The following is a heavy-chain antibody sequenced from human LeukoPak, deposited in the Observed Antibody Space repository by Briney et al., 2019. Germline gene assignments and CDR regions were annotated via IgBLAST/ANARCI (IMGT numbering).Heavy chain of an antibody. D-gene: IGHD5-24*01. Sequence: GASVKVSCTASGYTFTEYYMHWVRQAPGQGLEWMGWINPNSGGANYAEKFQGRVTMTRDTSISTAYMELSRLRYDDTALYYCARGQSLNGYWGQGTLVTVSS. J-gene: IGHJ1*01. CDR3: ARGQSLNGY. CDR1: GYTFTEYY. CDR2: INPNSGGA. V-gene: IGHV1-2*02.